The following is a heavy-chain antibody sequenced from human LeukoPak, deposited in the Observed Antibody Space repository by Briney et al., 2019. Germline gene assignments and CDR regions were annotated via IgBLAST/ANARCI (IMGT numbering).Heavy chain of an antibody. D-gene: IGHD6-19*01. J-gene: IGHJ4*02. V-gene: IGHV3-23*01. CDR3: VRRGDASSGWGDHDY. CDR2: IGGSGDKT. Sequence: GGSLRLSCAGTGFTFSNYWMNWVRQAPGKGLEWVSTIGGSGDKTFYADSVKGRFTISRDNSKNMLHLQMSSLTGEDTALYYCVRRGDASSGWGDHDYWGQGALVTVSS. CDR1: GFTFSNYW.